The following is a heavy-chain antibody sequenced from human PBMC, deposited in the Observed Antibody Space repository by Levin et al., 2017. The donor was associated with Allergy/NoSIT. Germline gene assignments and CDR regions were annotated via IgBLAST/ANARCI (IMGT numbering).Heavy chain of an antibody. CDR3: ARATVTTLI. CDR1: GGSISSSSYY. D-gene: IGHD4-17*01. CDR2: IYYSGST. J-gene: IGHJ4*02. V-gene: IGHV4-31*03. Sequence: PSETLSLTCTVSGGSISSSSYYWGWIRQHPGKGLEWIGYIYYSGSTYYNPSLKSRVTISVDTSKNQFSLKLSSVTAADTAVYYCARATVTTLIWGQGTLVTVSS.